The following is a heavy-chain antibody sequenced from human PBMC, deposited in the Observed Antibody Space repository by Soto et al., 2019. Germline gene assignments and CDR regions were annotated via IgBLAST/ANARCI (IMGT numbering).Heavy chain of an antibody. Sequence: QVPLVQSGAEVKKPGASVKVSCKASGYTFTSYGISWVRQAPGQGLEWMGWISAYNGNTNYAQTLQGRVTMTTDTSTSTSYMELRSLRSDDTADYYFARGYIYYYGSGSYDYWGQGTLVTVSS. CDR3: ARGYIYYYGSGSYDY. CDR2: ISAYNGNT. CDR1: GYTFTSYG. D-gene: IGHD3-10*01. J-gene: IGHJ4*02. V-gene: IGHV1-18*01.